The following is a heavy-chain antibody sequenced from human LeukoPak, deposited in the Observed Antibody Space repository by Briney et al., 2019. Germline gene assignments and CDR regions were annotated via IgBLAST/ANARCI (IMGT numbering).Heavy chain of an antibody. CDR3: ARGPRTGYCSGGSCYYYYGMDV. V-gene: IGHV3-48*03. D-gene: IGHD2-15*01. CDR2: ISSSGSNI. Sequence: GGSLRLSCAASGFTFSSYEMNWVRQAPGKGLEWVSYISSSGSNIYYADSVKGRFTISRDNAKNSLYLQMNSLRAEDTAVYYCARGPRTGYCSGGSCYYYYGMDVWGKGTTVTVSS. J-gene: IGHJ6*04. CDR1: GFTFSSYE.